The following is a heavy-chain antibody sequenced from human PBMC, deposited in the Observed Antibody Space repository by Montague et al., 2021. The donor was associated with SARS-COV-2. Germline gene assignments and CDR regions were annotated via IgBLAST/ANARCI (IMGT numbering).Heavy chain of an antibody. J-gene: IGHJ3*02. CDR1: GASVSSYD. CDR3: AREAMTADAFDI. Sequence: SETLSLTCTVSGASVSSYDWGWIRQPPGKGLEWIGYIYSVGSTDYNPSLKSRATISRDTSKNQFSLKVRSVTAADTAVYYCAREAMTADAFDIWGQGTIVTVSS. V-gene: IGHV4-59*02. CDR2: IYSVGST. D-gene: IGHD5-18*01.